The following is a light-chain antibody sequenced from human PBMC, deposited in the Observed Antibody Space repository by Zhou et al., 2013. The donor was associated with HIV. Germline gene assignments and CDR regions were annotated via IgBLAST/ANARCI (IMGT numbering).Light chain of an antibody. CDR3: QQYNNWPPWT. CDR1: QSVSNN. CDR2: GAS. V-gene: IGKV3-15*01. J-gene: IGKJ1*01. Sequence: EIVLTQSPDTLSVSPGERVTLSCRASQSVSNNLAWYQQKSGQAPRLLIYGASTRATGVPARFSGSGSETEFTLTISSMQSEDFAVYHCQQYNNWPPWTFGQGTKVEIK.